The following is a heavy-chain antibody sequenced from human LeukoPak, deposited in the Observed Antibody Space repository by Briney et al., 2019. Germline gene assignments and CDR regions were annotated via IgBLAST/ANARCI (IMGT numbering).Heavy chain of an antibody. CDR3: VSGFLTGYCDY. CDR2: INSDGSHT. J-gene: IGHJ4*02. CDR1: GFTFSSYW. D-gene: IGHD3-9*01. Sequence: TGGSLRLSCAASGFTFSSYWMHWARQAPGEGLLWVARINSDGSHTDYADSVKGRFTISRDNAKNTLFLQMNSLRAEDTAVYFCVSGFLTGYCDYWGQGTLVTVSS. V-gene: IGHV3-74*01.